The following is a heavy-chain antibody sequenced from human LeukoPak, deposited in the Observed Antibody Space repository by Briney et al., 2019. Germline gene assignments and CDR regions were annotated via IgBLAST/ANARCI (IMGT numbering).Heavy chain of an antibody. Sequence: GGSLRLSCAASGFTFSSYSMNWVRQAPGKGLEWVSSISSSSSYIYYADSVKGRFTISRDNAKNSLYLQMNSLRAEDTAVYYCARDSKPVDTAMGDYWGQGTLVTVSS. J-gene: IGHJ4*02. CDR3: ARDSKPVDTAMGDY. D-gene: IGHD5-18*01. CDR2: ISSSSSYI. CDR1: GFTFSSYS. V-gene: IGHV3-21*01.